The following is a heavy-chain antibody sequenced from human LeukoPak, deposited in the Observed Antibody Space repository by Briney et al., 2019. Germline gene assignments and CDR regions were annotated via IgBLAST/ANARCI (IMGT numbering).Heavy chain of an antibody. Sequence: GGSLRLSCAASGFTFSSYWMHWVRQAPGKGLVWVSRINSDGSSTSYADSVKGRFTISRDDAKNTLYLQMNSLRAEDTAVYYCAREGPPTDFDYWGQGTLVTVSS. CDR1: GFTFSSYW. V-gene: IGHV3-74*01. J-gene: IGHJ4*02. CDR2: INSDGSST. D-gene: IGHD1-26*01. CDR3: AREGPPTDFDY.